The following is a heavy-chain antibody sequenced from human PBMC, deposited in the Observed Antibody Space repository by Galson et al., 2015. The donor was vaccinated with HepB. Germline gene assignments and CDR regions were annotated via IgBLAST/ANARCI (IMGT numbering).Heavy chain of an antibody. CDR1: GFSFSNFA. CDR3: AKMRGPGSHYNYGMGV. J-gene: IGHJ6*02. Sequence: SLRLSCAASGFSFSNFAMTWVRQAPGKGLEWVSAICGSGTRIYYADSVKGRFTISRDNSKNTLYLQMNSLRAEDAAVYYCAKMRGPGSHYNYGMGVWGQGTTVTVSS. D-gene: IGHD3-10*01. V-gene: IGHV3-23*01. CDR2: ICGSGTRI.